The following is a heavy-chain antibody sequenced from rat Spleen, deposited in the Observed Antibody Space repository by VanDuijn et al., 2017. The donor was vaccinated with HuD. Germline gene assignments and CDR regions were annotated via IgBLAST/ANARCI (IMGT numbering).Heavy chain of an antibody. CDR3: ARAPGNGYVMDA. D-gene: IGHD5-1*01. Sequence: QVQLKESGPGLVQPSQTLSLTCTVAGFSLTSYTVSWVRQPPGKGLEWIAAISSGGSTYYNSALKSRLSISRDTSKSQVFLKMNSLQTEDTAMYFCARAPGNGYVMDAWGQGASVTVSS. CDR2: ISSGGST. V-gene: IGHV2-6*01. J-gene: IGHJ4*01. CDR1: GFSLTSYT.